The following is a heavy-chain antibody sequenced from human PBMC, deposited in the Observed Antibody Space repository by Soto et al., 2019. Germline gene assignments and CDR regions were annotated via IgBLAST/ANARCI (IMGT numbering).Heavy chain of an antibody. V-gene: IGHV5-10-1*01. D-gene: IGHD5-12*01. CDR3: ARQGRDGYHLAN. J-gene: IGHJ4*02. CDR1: GYSFTSYW. Sequence: RGESLKISCKGSGYSFTSYWISWVRQMPGKGLEWMGRIDPSDSYTNYSPSFQGHVTISADKSISTAYLQWSSLKASDTAMYYCARQGRDGYHLANWGQGTLVTVYS. CDR2: IDPSDSYT.